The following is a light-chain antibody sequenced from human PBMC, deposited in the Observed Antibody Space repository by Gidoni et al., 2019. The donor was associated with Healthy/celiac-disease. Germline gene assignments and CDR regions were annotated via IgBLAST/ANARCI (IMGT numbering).Light chain of an antibody. J-gene: IGKJ1*01. CDR2: GAS. CDR1: QSVSSSY. CDR3: QQYGSSPSVCT. Sequence: EIVLTQSPGTLSLSPGERATLSCRASQSVSSSYLAWYQQKPGQAPRLLIYGASSRATGIPDRFSGSGSGTDFTLTISRLEPEDFAVYYCQQYGSSPSVCTFXQXTKVEIK. V-gene: IGKV3-20*01.